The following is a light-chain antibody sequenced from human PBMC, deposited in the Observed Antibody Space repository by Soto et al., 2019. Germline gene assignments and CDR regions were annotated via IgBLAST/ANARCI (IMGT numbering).Light chain of an antibody. Sequence: DIQMTQSPSSLSASVGDRVTVTCQASQDITNYLSWYQQKPGKAPKLLISDASNLEIGVPSRFSGRGSGTDFSLTINNLQPEDFATYFCQQYDDLPLTFGGGTQVEVK. CDR3: QQYDDLPLT. CDR1: QDITNY. J-gene: IGKJ4*01. CDR2: DAS. V-gene: IGKV1-33*01.